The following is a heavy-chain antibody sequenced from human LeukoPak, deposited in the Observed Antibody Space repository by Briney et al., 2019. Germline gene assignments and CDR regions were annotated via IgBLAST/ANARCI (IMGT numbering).Heavy chain of an antibody. Sequence: PSETLSLTCAVYGGSLSGYHWSWIRQPPGKGLEWIGYIYYTRSTHYNPSLKSRVTISVDTSKNQFSLKLSSVTAADTAVYYCARVRYSDVLTGYYGDGYFDYWGQGTLVTVSS. V-gene: IGHV4-59*01. CDR2: IYYTRST. J-gene: IGHJ4*02. CDR1: GGSLSGYH. D-gene: IGHD3-9*01. CDR3: ARVRYSDVLTGYYGDGYFDY.